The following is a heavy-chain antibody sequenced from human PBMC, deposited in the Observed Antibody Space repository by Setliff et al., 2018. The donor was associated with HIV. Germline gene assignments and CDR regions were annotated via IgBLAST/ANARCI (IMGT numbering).Heavy chain of an antibody. J-gene: IGHJ4*02. Sequence: ASVKVSCKASGYTFTGYYMHWVRQAPGQGLEWMGWINPNNGGTNYAQKFQGRVTITADESTSTAYMELSSLRSEDTAVYYCARDRRPYGDYDFWGQGTLVTVSS. CDR3: ARDRRPYGDYDF. CDR1: GYTFTGYY. D-gene: IGHD3-3*01. V-gene: IGHV1-2*02. CDR2: INPNNGGT.